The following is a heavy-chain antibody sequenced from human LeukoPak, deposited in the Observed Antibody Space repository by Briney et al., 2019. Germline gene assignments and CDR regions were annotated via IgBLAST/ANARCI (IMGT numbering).Heavy chain of an antibody. CDR2: MNPNGGNT. D-gene: IGHD3-10*01. V-gene: IGHV1-8*01. CDR3: ARGMDYYGSGSYWKGSYYFDY. J-gene: IGHJ4*02. CDR1: GYTFTSYD. Sequence: ASVKVSCKASGYTFTSYDINWVRQATGQGLEWMGWMNPNGGNTGYAQKFQGRVTMTRNTSISTAYMELSSLRSEDTAVYYCARGMDYYGSGSYWKGSYYFDYWGQGTLVTVSS.